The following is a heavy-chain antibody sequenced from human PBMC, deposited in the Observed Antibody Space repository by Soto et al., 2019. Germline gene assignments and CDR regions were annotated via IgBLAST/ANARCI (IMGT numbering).Heavy chain of an antibody. Sequence: GXSVKVSCKASVYTFTSYDINWVRQATGQGLEWMGWMNPNSGNTGYAQKFQGRVTMTRNTSISTAYMELSSLRSEDTAVYYCARGRPPDFWSGGPYGMDVRGQGTTLTVSS. V-gene: IGHV1-8*01. CDR2: MNPNSGNT. J-gene: IGHJ6*02. CDR1: VYTFTSYD. CDR3: ARGRPPDFWSGGPYGMDV. D-gene: IGHD3-3*01.